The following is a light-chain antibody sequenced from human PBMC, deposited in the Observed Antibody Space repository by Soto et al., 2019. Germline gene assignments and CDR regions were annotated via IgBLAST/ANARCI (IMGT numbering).Light chain of an antibody. CDR3: QQSYSLPLT. J-gene: IGKJ3*01. Sequence: IQMTQSPSSMSASVGDRVTITCRASRDISRYLNWYQQKPGKAPKLLIYAASTLQSGVPSRFSGNESGTDFTLTISSLQPEDFGTYYCQQSYSLPLTFGPGTKVDIK. CDR1: RDISRY. V-gene: IGKV1-39*01. CDR2: AAS.